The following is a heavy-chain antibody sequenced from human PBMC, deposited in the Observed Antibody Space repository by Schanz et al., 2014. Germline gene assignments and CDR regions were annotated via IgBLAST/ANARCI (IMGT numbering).Heavy chain of an antibody. CDR3: FSMHYGNSVY. CDR2: VRNRRNSDII. J-gene: IGHJ4*02. V-gene: IGHV3-72*01. CDR1: GFTVSDHY. Sequence: VQLVESGGGLVQPGGSLRLSCAVSGFTVSDHYMDWVRQAPGKGLEWLGRVRNRRNSDIIEYAASVEGRFTISRDESKNSVYLQMNSLQTDDTAVYYCFSMHYGNSVYWGQGTLVTVSS. D-gene: IGHD1-7*01.